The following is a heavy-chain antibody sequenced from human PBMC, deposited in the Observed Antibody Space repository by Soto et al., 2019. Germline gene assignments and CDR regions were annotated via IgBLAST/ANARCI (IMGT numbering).Heavy chain of an antibody. D-gene: IGHD3-9*01. CDR2: ISAYSGNT. V-gene: IGHV1-18*01. CDR1: GYTFNSYG. J-gene: IGHJ3*02. CDR3: ARDYYDILTGYPNPDAFDI. Sequence: ASVKVSCKASGYTFNSYGISWVRQAPGQGLEWMGWISAYSGNTNYAQKLQGRVTMTTDTSTSTAYMELRSLRSDDTAVYYCARDYYDILTGYPNPDAFDIWGQGTLVTVSS.